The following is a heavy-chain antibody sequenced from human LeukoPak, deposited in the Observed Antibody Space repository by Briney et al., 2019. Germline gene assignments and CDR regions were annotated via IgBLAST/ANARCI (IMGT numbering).Heavy chain of an antibody. CDR3: ARSQGGNTLWFAP. CDR1: GYTFTSYY. CDR2: INTSGGST. Sequence: GASVKVSCKGSGYTFTSYYMHWVRQAPAQGLEGMGIINTSGGSTTYAQKFQGRVSMTRDTSTSTVYLEVSSLRSEDTAVYYCARSQGGNTLWFAPWGQGTLVTVSS. V-gene: IGHV1-46*01. D-gene: IGHD4-23*01. J-gene: IGHJ5*02.